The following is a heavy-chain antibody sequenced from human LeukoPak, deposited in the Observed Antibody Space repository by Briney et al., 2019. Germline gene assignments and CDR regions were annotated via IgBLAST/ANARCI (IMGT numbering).Heavy chain of an antibody. V-gene: IGHV1-2*02. CDR3: ARRKIAARGYAFDI. J-gene: IGHJ3*02. CDR2: INPNSGGT. Sequence: GASVKVSCKASGYTFTGYYMHWVRQAPGQGLEWMGWINPNSGGTNYAQKFQGRVTMTRDTSICTAYMELSKLRSDDTAVYYCARRKIAARGYAFDIWGQGTMVTVSS. CDR1: GYTFTGYY. D-gene: IGHD6-6*01.